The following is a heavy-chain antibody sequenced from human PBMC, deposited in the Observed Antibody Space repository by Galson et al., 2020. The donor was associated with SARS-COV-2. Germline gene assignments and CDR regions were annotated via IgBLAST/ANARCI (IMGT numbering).Heavy chain of an antibody. CDR1: GFTLSSYV. Sequence: GGSLRLSCAASGFTLSSYVMHWVRQAPGKGPEWVAAISSDGSNRYYADSLKGRFTISRDNSKSTLYLQMNSLRAEDTALYYCARGGQWELPYYFDFWGQGTLVTVSS. CDR3: ARGGQWELPYYFDF. V-gene: IGHV3-30*03. D-gene: IGHD1-26*01. J-gene: IGHJ4*02. CDR2: ISSDGSNR.